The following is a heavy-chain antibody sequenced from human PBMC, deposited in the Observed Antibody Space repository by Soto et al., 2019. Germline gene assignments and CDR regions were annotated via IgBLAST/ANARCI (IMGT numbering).Heavy chain of an antibody. Sequence: PSETLSLTCTVSGGSISSYYWSWIRQPPGKGLEWIGYIYDSGSTNYNPSLKSRVSISVDTSKNQFSLKLSSVTAADTAVYYCAGYSSSSPAFDYWGQGTLVTVS. CDR2: IYDSGST. D-gene: IGHD6-13*01. V-gene: IGHV4-59*01. CDR1: GGSISSYY. CDR3: AGYSSSSPAFDY. J-gene: IGHJ4*02.